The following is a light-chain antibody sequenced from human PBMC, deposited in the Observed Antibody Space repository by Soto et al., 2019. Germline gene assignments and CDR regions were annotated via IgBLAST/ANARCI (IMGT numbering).Light chain of an antibody. CDR1: SSDIGGYNY. CDR3: SSYTRSSTWV. CDR2: EVS. V-gene: IGLV2-14*01. Sequence: QSGLTQPASVSGSPGQSITISCTGTSSDIGGYNYVSWYQQHPGKAPKVMIYEVSNRSSGVSNRFSGSKSGNTASLTISGLQAEDEADYYCSSYTRSSTWVFGGGTKLTVL. J-gene: IGLJ3*02.